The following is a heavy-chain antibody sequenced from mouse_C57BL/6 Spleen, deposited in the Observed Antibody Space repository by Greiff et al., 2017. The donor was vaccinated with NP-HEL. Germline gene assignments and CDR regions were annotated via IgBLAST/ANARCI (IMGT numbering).Heavy chain of an antibody. CDR2: IRNKANGYTT. CDR3: ARLAGTGEFDY. V-gene: IGHV7-3*01. CDR1: GFTFTDYY. D-gene: IGHD3-3*01. J-gene: IGHJ2*01. Sequence: EVKVEESGGGLVQPGGSLSLSCAASGFTFTDYYMSWVRQPPGKALEWLGFIRNKANGYTTEYSASVKGRFTISRDNSQSILYLQMNALRAEDSATYYCARLAGTGEFDYWGQGTTLTVSS.